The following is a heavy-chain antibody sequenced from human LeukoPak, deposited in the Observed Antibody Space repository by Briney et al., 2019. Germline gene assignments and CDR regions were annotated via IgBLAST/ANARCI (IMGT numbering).Heavy chain of an antibody. D-gene: IGHD4-23*01. CDR3: ARDTGNSYGLYYFDY. Sequence: ASVKVSCKASGYTFTSYGISWVRQAPGQGLEWMGWISAYNGNTNYAQKLQGRVTMTTDTSTSTAYMELRSLGSDDTAVYYCARDTGNSYGLYYFDYWGQGTLVTVSS. CDR1: GYTFTSYG. CDR2: ISAYNGNT. J-gene: IGHJ4*02. V-gene: IGHV1-18*01.